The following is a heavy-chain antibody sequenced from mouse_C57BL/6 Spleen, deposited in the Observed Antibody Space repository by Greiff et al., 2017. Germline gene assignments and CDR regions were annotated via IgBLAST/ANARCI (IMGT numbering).Heavy chain of an antibody. D-gene: IGHD1-1*01. CDR1: GYTFTDYY. Sequence: VQLQQSGPELVKPGASVKISCKASGYTFTDYYMNWVKQSHGKSLEWIGDINPNNGGTSYNQKFKGKATLTVDKSSSTAYMELRSLTSEDSAVYYCAIYGSSYVGFYYAMDYWGQGTSVTVSS. V-gene: IGHV1-26*01. CDR2: INPNNGGT. J-gene: IGHJ4*01. CDR3: AIYGSSYVGFYYAMDY.